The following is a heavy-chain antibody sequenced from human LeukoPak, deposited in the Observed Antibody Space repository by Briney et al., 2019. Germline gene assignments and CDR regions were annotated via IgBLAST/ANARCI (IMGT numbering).Heavy chain of an antibody. CDR3: ARDAGHQLSRRNYYAMDV. CDR1: GGSISSYD. J-gene: IGHJ6*02. Sequence: PSETLSLTCTVSGGSISSYDWSWIRQPPGKGLEWIGYIYYSGSTNYNPSLKSRVTISVDTSKNQFSLKLSSVTAADTAVYYCARDAGHQLSRRNYYAMDVWGQGTTVTVSS. D-gene: IGHD2-2*01. CDR2: IYYSGST. V-gene: IGHV4-59*12.